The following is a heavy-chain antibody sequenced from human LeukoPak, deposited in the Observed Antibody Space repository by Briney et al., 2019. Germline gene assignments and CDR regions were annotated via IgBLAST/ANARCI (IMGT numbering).Heavy chain of an antibody. V-gene: IGHV1-2*06. J-gene: IGHJ4*02. CDR3: ARWPVGFGKYYYDSSGYYQGS. CDR1: GYTFTGYY. D-gene: IGHD3-22*01. CDR2: INPNSSGT. Sequence: GASVKVSCKASGYTFTGYYMHWVRQAPGQVLEWMGRINPNSSGTNYAQKFQGRVTMTRDTSISTAYMELSRLRSDDTAVYYCARWPVGFGKYYYDSSGYYQGSWGQGTLVTVSS.